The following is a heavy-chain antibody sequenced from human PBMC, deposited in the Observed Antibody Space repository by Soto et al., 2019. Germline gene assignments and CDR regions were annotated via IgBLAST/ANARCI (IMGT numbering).Heavy chain of an antibody. D-gene: IGHD3-10*01. V-gene: IGHV3-74*01. Sequence: GGSLRLSCAASGFTFSSYWMHWVRQAPGKGLVWVSRINSDGSSTSYADSVKGRFTISRDNAKNTLYLQMNSLRAEDTAVYYCARYVPTYYYGSGTRPGFDYWGQGTLVTVSS. CDR2: INSDGSST. CDR3: ARYVPTYYYGSGTRPGFDY. J-gene: IGHJ4*02. CDR1: GFTFSSYW.